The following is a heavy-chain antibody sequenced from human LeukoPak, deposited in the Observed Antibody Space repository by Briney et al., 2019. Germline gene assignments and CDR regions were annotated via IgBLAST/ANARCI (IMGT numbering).Heavy chain of an antibody. V-gene: IGHV6-1*01. J-gene: IGHJ3*02. Sequence: SQTLSLTCAISGDSFSTNSSWNWIRQSPSRGLEWLGRTYYRSKWYNDYVVSVKGRINISPDTSKNQFSLHLNSVTPEDTAVYFCARGGQGDGYSADEAFDIWGQGTMVTAS. CDR2: TYYRSKWYN. D-gene: IGHD5-18*01. CDR3: ARGGQGDGYSADEAFDI. CDR1: GDSFSTNSS.